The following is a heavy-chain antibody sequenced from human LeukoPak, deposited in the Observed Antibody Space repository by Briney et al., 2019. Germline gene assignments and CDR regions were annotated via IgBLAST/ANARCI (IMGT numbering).Heavy chain of an antibody. D-gene: IGHD5-18*01. CDR2: ISGSGSIM. J-gene: IGHJ5*02. CDR3: ARDNGNSYGHNWFDP. Sequence: GGSLRLSCAVSGFTFSDYYMSWIRQAPGKGLEWISHISGSGSIMYYADSVKGRFTISRDNAKNSLYLQMNSLRVEDTAVCYCARDNGNSYGHNWFDPWGQGTLVTVSS. V-gene: IGHV3-11*01. CDR1: GFTFSDYY.